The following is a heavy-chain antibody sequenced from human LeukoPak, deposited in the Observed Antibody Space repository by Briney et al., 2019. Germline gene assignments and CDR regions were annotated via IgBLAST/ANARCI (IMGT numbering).Heavy chain of an antibody. CDR3: TRGALGFDY. Sequence: GGSLRLSCAASGFIFSNYDFHWVRQATGKGLEWVSGIGKGGDTYYAASEKGRFTFSRENAKGSLCLQMNSLRAWDTAVYYCTRGALGFDYWGQGALVTVSS. J-gene: IGHJ4*02. CDR1: GFIFSNYD. CDR2: IGKGGDT. V-gene: IGHV3-13*04.